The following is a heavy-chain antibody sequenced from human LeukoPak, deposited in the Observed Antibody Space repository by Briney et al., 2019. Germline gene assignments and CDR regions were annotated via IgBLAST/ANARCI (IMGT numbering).Heavy chain of an antibody. J-gene: IGHJ4*02. CDR1: GFTFSSYV. CDR3: AGELEAAGIYYFDY. Sequence: GRSLRLSCAASGFTFSSYVMHWVRQAPGKGLEWVAVISDDGINKYYADSVKGRFTISRDNSKNMLYLQMNSLRAEDTAVYYCAGELEAAGIYYFDYWGQGTLVTVSS. V-gene: IGHV3-30-3*01. CDR2: ISDDGINK. D-gene: IGHD6-13*01.